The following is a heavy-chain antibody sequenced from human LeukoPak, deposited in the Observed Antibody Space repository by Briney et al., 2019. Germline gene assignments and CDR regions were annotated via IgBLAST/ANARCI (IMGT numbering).Heavy chain of an antibody. CDR2: IYTSGST. D-gene: IGHD3-10*01. CDR1: GGSISSGSYY. Sequence: SQTLSLTCTVSGGSISSGSYYWSWIRQPAGKGLEWIGRIYTSGSTNYNPSLKSRVTISVDTSKNQFSLKLSSVTAADTAVYYCARDGKEFGTLDYWGQGTLVTVSS. V-gene: IGHV4-61*02. CDR3: ARDGKEFGTLDY. J-gene: IGHJ4*02.